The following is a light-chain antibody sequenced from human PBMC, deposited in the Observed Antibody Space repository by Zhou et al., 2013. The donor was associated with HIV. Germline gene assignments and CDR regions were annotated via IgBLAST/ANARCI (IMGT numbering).Light chain of an antibody. CDR2: KAS. J-gene: IGKJ4*01. CDR1: QSISSW. CDR3: QQYDNVALT. Sequence: IYLTQSPSTLSASVGDRVTITCRASQSISSWLAWYQLKPGEAPKLLIYKASSLESGVPSRFSGSGSGTDFTLTISSLQPEDFATYYCQQYDNVALTFGGGTKVEIK. V-gene: IGKV1-5*03.